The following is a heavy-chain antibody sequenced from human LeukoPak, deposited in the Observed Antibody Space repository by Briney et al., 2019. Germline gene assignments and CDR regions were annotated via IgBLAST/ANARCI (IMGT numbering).Heavy chain of an antibody. D-gene: IGHD5-12*01. V-gene: IGHV3-66*01. J-gene: IGHJ4*02. CDR2: SDSGGST. CDR1: GFTFSTYN. Sequence: GGSLRLSCEASGFTFSTYNMNWVRQAPGKGLEWVSGISDSGGSTYYADSVKGRFTISRDNSKNTLYLQMNSLRAEDTAVYYCARGPSGYHNTGGQGTLVTVSS. CDR3: ARGPSGYHNT.